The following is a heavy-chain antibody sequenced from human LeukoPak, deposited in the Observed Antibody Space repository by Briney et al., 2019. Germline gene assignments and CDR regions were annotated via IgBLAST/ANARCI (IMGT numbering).Heavy chain of an antibody. V-gene: IGHV3-48*02. Sequence: GGSLRLSCAASGFTFSSYSMNWVRQAPGLGLEWVSYISTSGTTKYYAETLRGRFTISRDNANNTLYLQLNSLRDEDTAVYYCAVEGYCSDGGCYTNWFDTWGQGTPVTVSS. J-gene: IGHJ5*02. D-gene: IGHD2-15*01. CDR1: GFTFSSYS. CDR2: ISTSGTTK. CDR3: AVEGYCSDGGCYTNWFDT.